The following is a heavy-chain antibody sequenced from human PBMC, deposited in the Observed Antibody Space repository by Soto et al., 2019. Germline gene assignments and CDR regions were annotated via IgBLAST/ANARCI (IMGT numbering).Heavy chain of an antibody. CDR2: MYSGGTT. CDR3: AREGRGDWFDP. Sequence: EVQVVESGGGLVQPGGSLRLSCVATGFTVDSNYISWVRQAPGKGLEWVAVMYSGGTTHYADSVKDRFTVSRDTSRNTLYLQMNSLRLEDTAVYYCAREGRGDWFDPWGQGTLGTVSS. CDR1: GFTVDSNY. J-gene: IGHJ5*02. D-gene: IGHD3-10*01. V-gene: IGHV3-66*01.